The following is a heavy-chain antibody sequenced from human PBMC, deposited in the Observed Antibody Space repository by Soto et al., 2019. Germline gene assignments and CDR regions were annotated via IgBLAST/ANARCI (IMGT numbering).Heavy chain of an antibody. J-gene: IGHJ4*02. V-gene: IGHV3-33*01. CDR3: ARDYASSWCPSY. D-gene: IGHD6-13*01. CDR2: IWYYGSDR. Sequence: QVQLVESGGGLVQSGRSLRLSCEASVFTFSKYGMHWVRQAPGKGLELVAVIWYYGSDRWYADSVKGRFSISRYNSTNTMYLQMRNLRVEDTAVYFCARDYASSWCPSYWGQGNLVAVSS. CDR1: VFTFSKYG.